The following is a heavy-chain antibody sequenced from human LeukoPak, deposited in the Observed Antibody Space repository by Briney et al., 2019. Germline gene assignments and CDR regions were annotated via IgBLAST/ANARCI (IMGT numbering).Heavy chain of an antibody. CDR3: ARDHYYDGRGRFDP. D-gene: IGHD3-16*01. J-gene: IGHJ5*02. Sequence: PSETLSLTCSVSGGSVTSGTYHWGWIRQPPGKGLWWIGSVYFDGVTHYNPSLQSRVTVSVATSKNQFSPRLSSGSAADAALYSCARDHYYDGRGRFDPWGQGTLVTVSS. CDR2: VYFDGVT. CDR1: GGSVTSGTYH. V-gene: IGHV4-39*02.